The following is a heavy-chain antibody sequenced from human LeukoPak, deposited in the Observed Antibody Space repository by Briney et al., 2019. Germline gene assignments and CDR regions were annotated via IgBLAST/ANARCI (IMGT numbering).Heavy chain of an antibody. CDR2: VNADNSNT. Sequence: ASVKVSCKASGFPFTSYTIHWVRQAPGQRLEWMGWVNADNSNTKYSQEFQGRVTITRDTSASTAYMDLNSLRSEDMAVYYCAVGDYYYDTRFDYWGQGTLVTVSS. V-gene: IGHV1-3*03. CDR1: GFPFTSYT. D-gene: IGHD3-22*01. J-gene: IGHJ4*02. CDR3: AVGDYYYDTRFDY.